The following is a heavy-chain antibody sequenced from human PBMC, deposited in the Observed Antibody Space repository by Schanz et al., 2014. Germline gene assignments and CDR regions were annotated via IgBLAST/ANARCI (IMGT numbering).Heavy chain of an antibody. Sequence: EVQLVESGGGLVQPGRSLRLSCVASGFRFDDYAMHWVRQAPGKGLEWVSGMSWNAGSLGYGDSVKGRFTISRDNAKNFLDLQMNSSRAEDTGVYYWARDSWPSCYGSSGFEYLQPGGQGALVTVS. J-gene: IGHJ1*01. CDR1: GFRFDDYA. D-gene: IGHD3-10*01. CDR3: ARDSWPSCYGSSGFEYLQP. CDR2: MSWNAGSL. V-gene: IGHV3-9*01.